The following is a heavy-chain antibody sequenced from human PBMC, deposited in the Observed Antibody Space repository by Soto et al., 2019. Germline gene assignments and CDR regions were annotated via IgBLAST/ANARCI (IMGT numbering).Heavy chain of an antibody. D-gene: IGHD3-22*01. Sequence: GGSLRLSCAVSGFTFSYHDMDWVRQAPGKGLEWVGRVKSKNDGGTTDFAAPVKGRFAISRDDSKNMVYLEMNSLQTEDTAIYYCTTDSYITSIIVRFDYWGHGTLVTVS. CDR1: GFTFSYHD. CDR3: TTDSYITSIIVRFDY. CDR2: VKSKNDGGTT. J-gene: IGHJ4*01. V-gene: IGHV3-15*07.